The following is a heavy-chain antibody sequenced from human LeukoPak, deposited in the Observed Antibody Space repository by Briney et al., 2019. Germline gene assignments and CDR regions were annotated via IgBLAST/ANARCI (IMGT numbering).Heavy chain of an antibody. J-gene: IGHJ5*02. CDR1: GGTFSSYA. D-gene: IGHD2-21*02. V-gene: IGHV1-69*13. Sequence: ASVKVSCKASGGTFSSYAISWVRQAPGQGLEWMGGIIPIFGTANYAQEFQGRVTITADESTSTAYMELSSLRSEDTAVYYCARLGYCGGDCYSDWFDPWGQGTLVTVSS. CDR2: IIPIFGTA. CDR3: ARLGYCGGDCYSDWFDP.